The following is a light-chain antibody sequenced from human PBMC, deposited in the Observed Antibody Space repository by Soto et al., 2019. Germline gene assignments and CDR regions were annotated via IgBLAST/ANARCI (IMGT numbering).Light chain of an antibody. V-gene: IGKV1-5*03. Sequence: DVQMTQSPSTLSASVGDRVTITCRAGPGVSDWLAWYQQKPGKAPQLLIYKASTLESGVPSRFSGTVSGTEFTLTISRLQSDDFATDFCHQYDKYPVTFGQGTKLELK. CDR3: HQYDKYPVT. J-gene: IGKJ2*01. CDR2: KAS. CDR1: PGVSDW.